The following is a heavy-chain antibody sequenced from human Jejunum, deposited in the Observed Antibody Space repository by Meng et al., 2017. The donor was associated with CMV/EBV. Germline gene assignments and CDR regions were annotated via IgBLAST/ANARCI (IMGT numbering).Heavy chain of an antibody. J-gene: IGHJ4*02. V-gene: IGHV4-4*02. CDR3: TTLYGDSIS. CDR1: GGSIRNDQW. D-gene: IGHD4-17*01. CDR2: IYHSGRT. Sequence: VHLRGSGPGLVKPSGTLYRTCDVSGGSIRNDQWWSMVRQAPGKGLEWIGEIYHSGRTNYNPSVKSRVSMSVDKSQNHFSLRLSSVTAADTAVYYCTTLYGDSISWGQGTLVTVSS.